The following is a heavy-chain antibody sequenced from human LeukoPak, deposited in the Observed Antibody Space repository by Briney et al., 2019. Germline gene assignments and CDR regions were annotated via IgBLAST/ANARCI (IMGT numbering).Heavy chain of an antibody. V-gene: IGHV4-34*01. CDR3: ARGRNRSYGLRGGFDY. D-gene: IGHD5-18*01. CDR2: INHSGST. CDR1: GGSFSGYY. Sequence: KPSETLSLTCAVYGGSFSGYYWSWIRQPPGKGLEWIGEINHSGSTNYNSSLKSRVTISVDTSKNQFSLKLSSVTAADTAVYYCARGRNRSYGLRGGFDYWGQGTLVTVSS. J-gene: IGHJ4*02.